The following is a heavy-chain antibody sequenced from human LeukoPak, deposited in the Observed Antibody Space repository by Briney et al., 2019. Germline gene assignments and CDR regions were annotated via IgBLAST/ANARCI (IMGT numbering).Heavy chain of an antibody. CDR3: ARLLFGGYRLLQY. V-gene: IGHV3-48*04. Sequence: GGSLRLSCAASGFTFSSYSMNWVRQAPGKGLEWVSYISSSSSTIYYADTVKGRFTISRDNAKNSLYLQMNSLRAEDTAIYYCARLLFGGYRLLQYWGQGTLVTVSS. CDR1: GFTFSSYS. J-gene: IGHJ4*02. CDR2: ISSSSSTI. D-gene: IGHD5-12*01.